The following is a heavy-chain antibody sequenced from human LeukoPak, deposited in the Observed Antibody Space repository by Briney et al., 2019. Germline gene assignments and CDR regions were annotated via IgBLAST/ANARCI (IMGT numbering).Heavy chain of an antibody. CDR2: IYTTGST. Sequence: PSETLSLTCTVCVGSISSGDYYGSWIRQPAGRGLEWIGCIYTTGSTTYQPSLESRLTMSIDTSKNQFSLRLSSVTAADTDVYFCAKEHSGYDRADSWGQGTLVTVSS. J-gene: IGHJ4*02. CDR3: AKEHSGYDRADS. CDR1: VGSISSGDYY. V-gene: IGHV4-61*02. D-gene: IGHD5-12*01.